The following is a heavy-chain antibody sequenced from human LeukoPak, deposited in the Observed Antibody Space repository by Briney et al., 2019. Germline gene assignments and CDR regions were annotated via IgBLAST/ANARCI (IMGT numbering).Heavy chain of an antibody. CDR1: GGSFSGYY. J-gene: IGHJ6*03. D-gene: IGHD3-9*01. CDR2: INHSGST. CDR3: ARVGRINDILTGYSYTPYYYYYYMDV. V-gene: IGHV4-34*01. Sequence: SETLSLTCAVYGGSFSGYYWSWIRQPPGKGLEWIGEINHSGSTNYNPSLKSRVTISVDTSKNQLSLKLSSVTAADTAVYYCARVGRINDILTGYSYTPYYYYYYMDVWGKGTTVTISS.